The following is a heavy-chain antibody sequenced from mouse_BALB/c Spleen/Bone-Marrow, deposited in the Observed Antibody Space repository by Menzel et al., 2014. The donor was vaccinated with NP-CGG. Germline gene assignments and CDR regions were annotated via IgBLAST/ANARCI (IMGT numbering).Heavy chain of an antibody. J-gene: IGHJ3*01. D-gene: IGHD4-1*01. CDR2: INPGSGGI. V-gene: IGHV1-54*01. CDR1: GYAFTNYL. Sequence: QVQLQQSGAELVRPGTSVTVSCKASGYAFTNYLIEWVKQRPGQGLEWIGVINPGSGGINYNEKFRVKATLTAGKSSSIVYMQLSSLTSDDSAVYFCARELGRGFAYWGQGTLVTVSA. CDR3: ARELGRGFAY.